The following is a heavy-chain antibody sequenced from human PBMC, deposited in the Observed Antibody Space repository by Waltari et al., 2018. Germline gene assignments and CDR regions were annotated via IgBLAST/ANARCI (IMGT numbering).Heavy chain of an antibody. J-gene: IGHJ4*02. D-gene: IGHD3-22*01. CDR3: ARVRPGYYDSSGYVDY. V-gene: IGHV4-61*02. Sequence: QVQLQESGPGLVKPSQTLSLTCTVSGGSISSGSYYWRWIRQPAGKGLEWIGRIYTSGSTNYNPSLKSRVTISVDTSKNQFSLKLSSVTAADTAVYYCARVRPGYYDSSGYVDYWGQGTLVTVSS. CDR2: IYTSGST. CDR1: GGSISSGSYY.